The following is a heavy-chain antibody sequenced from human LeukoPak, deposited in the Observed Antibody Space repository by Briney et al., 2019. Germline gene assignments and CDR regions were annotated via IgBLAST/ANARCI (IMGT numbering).Heavy chain of an antibody. Sequence: GGSLRLSCAASGYTFSSYAIHWVRQTPGKRLEWVAVMSYDGSTKYYADSVKGRFTISRDSSKNTLYLQMSSLRAEDTAVYYCARGLQQQPVRLRFDYRGQGTLVTVSS. CDR1: GYTFSSYA. J-gene: IGHJ4*02. CDR3: ARGLQQQPVRLRFDY. CDR2: MSYDGSTK. D-gene: IGHD6-13*01. V-gene: IGHV3-30*04.